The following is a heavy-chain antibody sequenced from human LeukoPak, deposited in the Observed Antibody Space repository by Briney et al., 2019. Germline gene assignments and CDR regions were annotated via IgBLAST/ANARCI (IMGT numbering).Heavy chain of an antibody. Sequence: PGGSLRLSCAASGFIVSSNYMTWVRQAPGKGLGWVSVIHNDGSTYYADSVKGRFTISRDNSKNTLYLQMNSLRVEDTALYYCAALARDYWGQGILVTVSS. J-gene: IGHJ4*02. CDR1: GFIVSSNY. CDR2: IHNDGST. D-gene: IGHD3-3*02. V-gene: IGHV3-53*01. CDR3: AALARDY.